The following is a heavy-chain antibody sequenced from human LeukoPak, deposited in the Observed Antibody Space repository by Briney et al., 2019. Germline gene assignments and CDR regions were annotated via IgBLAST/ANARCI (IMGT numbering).Heavy chain of an antibody. CDR1: GDSITYFY. D-gene: IGHD6-13*01. J-gene: IGHJ6*03. Sequence: SETLSLTCSVSGDSITYFYWSWIRQAAGKGLEWIGRISSSGSTDHNASLKSRVTMSVGMSKNQLSLKLSSVTAADTAVYYCARTTEAHSWQTRYYSYYMDVWGKGTTVTVSS. CDR2: ISSSGST. CDR3: ARTTEAHSWQTRYYSYYMDV. V-gene: IGHV4-4*07.